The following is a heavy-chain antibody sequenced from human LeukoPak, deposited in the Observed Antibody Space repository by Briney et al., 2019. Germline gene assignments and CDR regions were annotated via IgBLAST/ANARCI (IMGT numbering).Heavy chain of an antibody. J-gene: IGHJ6*02. CDR2: ISSGSSYI. V-gene: IGHV3-21*01. Sequence: GGSLRLSCAASGFTFSSYSMNWVRQAPGKGLEWVSSISSGSSYIYYADSVKGRSTISRDNAKNSLYLQMNSLRAEDTAVYYCARDSRGYSYGYPYYYGMDVWGQGTTVTVSS. CDR3: ARDSRGYSYGYPYYYGMDV. CDR1: GFTFSSYS. D-gene: IGHD5-18*01.